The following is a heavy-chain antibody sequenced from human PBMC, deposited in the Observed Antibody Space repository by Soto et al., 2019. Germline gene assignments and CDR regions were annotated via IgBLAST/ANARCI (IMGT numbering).Heavy chain of an antibody. CDR3: ARYYTVTTMHGPLNWFDP. D-gene: IGHD4-4*01. V-gene: IGHV4-30-4*01. Sequence: QVQLQESGPGLVKPSQTLSLTCTVSGGSISSGDYYWSWIRQPPGKGLEWIGYIYYSGSTYYNPSLKSRVTISVDTSKNQFSLKLSSVTAADTAVYYCARYYTVTTMHGPLNWFDPWGQGSLVTVSS. CDR2: IYYSGST. J-gene: IGHJ5*02. CDR1: GGSISSGDYY.